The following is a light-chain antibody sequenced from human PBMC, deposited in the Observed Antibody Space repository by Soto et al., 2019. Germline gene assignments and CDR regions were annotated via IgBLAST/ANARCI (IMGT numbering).Light chain of an antibody. Sequence: QSVLTQPPSASGTPVQRVTTSCSGSSSNIGSNYVYWYQQLPGTAPKLLIYRNNQRPSGVPDRFSGSKSGTSAALAISGLRSEDEADYYCAAWDDSLSGRVFGGGTKVTVL. CDR1: SSNIGSNY. CDR3: AAWDDSLSGRV. CDR2: RNN. J-gene: IGLJ3*02. V-gene: IGLV1-47*01.